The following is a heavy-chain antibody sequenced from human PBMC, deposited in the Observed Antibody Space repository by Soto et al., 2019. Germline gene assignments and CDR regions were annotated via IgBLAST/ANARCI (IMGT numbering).Heavy chain of an antibody. CDR1: GFTFSDHY. D-gene: IGHD6-13*01. CDR2: SRNKANSYTT. V-gene: IGHV3-72*01. CDR3: SRGAGGMTAAGSVNYYYGMDV. Sequence: EVQLVESGGGLVQPGGSLRLSCAASGFTFSDHYMEWVRQAPGKGLEWVGRSRNKANSYTTIYAASVKGRFTISRYDSKNSLYLEMSSLKTEDTAVYYCSRGAGGMTAAGSVNYYYGMDVWGQGTTVTVSS. J-gene: IGHJ6*02.